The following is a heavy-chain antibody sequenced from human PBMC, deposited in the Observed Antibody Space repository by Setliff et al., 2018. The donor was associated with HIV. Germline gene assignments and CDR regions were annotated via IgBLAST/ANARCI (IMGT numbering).Heavy chain of an antibody. Sequence: SETLSLTCGVSGYFISSGYYWAWSRQSPGKGLEWIGEINHRGTTNSNPSLKRRVTISVNTSKSQFSLRLSSVTAADTAVYYCARPRLWRDAFDIWGQGAMVTVSS. J-gene: IGHJ3*02. V-gene: IGHV4-38-2*01. CDR1: GYFISSGYY. CDR2: INHRGTT. D-gene: IGHD1-1*01. CDR3: ARPRLWRDAFDI.